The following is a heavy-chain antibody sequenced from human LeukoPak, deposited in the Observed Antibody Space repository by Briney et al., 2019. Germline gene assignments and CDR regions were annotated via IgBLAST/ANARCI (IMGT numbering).Heavy chain of an antibody. CDR1: GFTFSSNS. J-gene: IGHJ4*02. D-gene: IGHD3-3*01. CDR3: AGGVLPYYFDY. Sequence: TGGSLRLSCEASGFTFSSNSMNWVRQAPGKGLEWVSVIYSAGTTFYADSVKGRLSISRDNSKNTLYLHMDSLRAEDTAVYYCAGGVLPYYFDYWGQGTLVTVSA. CDR2: IYSAGTT. V-gene: IGHV3-66*01.